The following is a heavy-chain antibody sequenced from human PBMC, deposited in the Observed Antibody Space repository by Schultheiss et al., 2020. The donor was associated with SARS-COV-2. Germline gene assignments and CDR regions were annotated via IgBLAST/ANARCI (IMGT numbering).Heavy chain of an antibody. J-gene: IGHJ6*02. Sequence: GGSLRLSCAASGFTFSSYAMSWVRQAPGMGLEWVSTISGSGTTYYADSVKGRFTISRDNSKNTLYLQMNSLRAEDTAVYYCARGRDIVATLAPMDVWGQGTTVTVSS. CDR3: ARGRDIVATLAPMDV. CDR1: GFTFSSYA. CDR2: ISGSGTT. D-gene: IGHD5-12*01. V-gene: IGHV3-23*01.